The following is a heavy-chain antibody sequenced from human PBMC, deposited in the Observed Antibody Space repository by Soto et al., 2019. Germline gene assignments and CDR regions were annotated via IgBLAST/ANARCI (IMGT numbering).Heavy chain of an antibody. CDR2: ISSDSKTI. J-gene: IGHJ4*02. V-gene: IGHV3-48*01. D-gene: IGHD2-15*01. CDR1: GFSFNTYS. Sequence: GGSLRLSCTASGFSFNTYSMNWVRQAPGKGLEWISYISSDSKTIDYSDSVKGRFTISRDNARNSLYLQMKSLRAEDTAVYYCARDRFGRFQRSGGACYDFWGQGTRVTV. CDR3: ARDRFGRFQRSGGACYDF.